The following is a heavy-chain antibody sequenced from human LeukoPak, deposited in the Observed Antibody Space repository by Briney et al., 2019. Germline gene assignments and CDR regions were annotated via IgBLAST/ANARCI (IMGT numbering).Heavy chain of an antibody. J-gene: IGHJ4*02. Sequence: SETLSLTCAVSGGSISSNNWWSWVRQPPGKGLEWIGEIYHSGSTNYNPSLKSRVTISVDKSMNQFSLKLSSVTAADTAVFYCARASGIHEGNYYDSWGQGTLVTVSS. CDR3: ARASGIHEGNYYDS. V-gene: IGHV4-4*02. D-gene: IGHD1-26*01. CDR1: GGSISSNNW. CDR2: IYHSGST.